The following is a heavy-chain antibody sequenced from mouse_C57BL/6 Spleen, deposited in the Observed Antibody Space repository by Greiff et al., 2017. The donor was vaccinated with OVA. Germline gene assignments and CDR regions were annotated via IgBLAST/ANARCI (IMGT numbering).Heavy chain of an antibody. CDR2: ISGGGGNT. CDR1: GFTFSSYT. D-gene: IGHD1-3*01. J-gene: IGHJ2*01. CDR3: ARSGPESFDY. V-gene: IGHV5-9*01. Sequence: EVMLVESGGGLVKPGGSLKLSCAASGFTFSSYTMSWVRQTPEKRLEWVATISGGGGNTYYPDSVKGRFTISRDNAKNTLYLQMSSLRSEDTAVYYCARSGPESFDYWGQGTTLTVSS.